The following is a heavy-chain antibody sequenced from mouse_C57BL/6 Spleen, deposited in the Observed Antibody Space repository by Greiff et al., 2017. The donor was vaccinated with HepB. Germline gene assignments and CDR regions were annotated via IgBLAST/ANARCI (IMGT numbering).Heavy chain of an antibody. CDR2: ISDGGSYT. Sequence: EVKLVESGGGLVKPGGSLKLSCAASGVTFSSYAMSWVRQTPEKRLEWVATISDGGSYTYYPDNVKGRFTISRDNAKNNLYLQMSHLKSEDTAMYYCARDYEYDGGFAYWGQGTLVTVSA. V-gene: IGHV5-4*01. CDR3: ARDYEYDGGFAY. D-gene: IGHD2-4*01. CDR1: GVTFSSYA. J-gene: IGHJ3*01.